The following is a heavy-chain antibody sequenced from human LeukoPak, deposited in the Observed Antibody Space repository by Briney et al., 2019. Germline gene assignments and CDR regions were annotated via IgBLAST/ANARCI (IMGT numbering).Heavy chain of an antibody. V-gene: IGHV3-48*03. CDR3: AREDIVVVPGDYGMDV. CDR1: GVTFSSYE. D-gene: IGHD2-2*01. Sequence: PGGSLRLSCAASGVTFSSYEMNWVRQAPGKGLEWVSYISSSGSTIYYADSVKGRFTISRDNAKNSLYLQMNSLRAEDTAVYYCAREDIVVVPGDYGMDVWGKGTTSTVSS. J-gene: IGHJ6*04. CDR2: ISSSGSTI.